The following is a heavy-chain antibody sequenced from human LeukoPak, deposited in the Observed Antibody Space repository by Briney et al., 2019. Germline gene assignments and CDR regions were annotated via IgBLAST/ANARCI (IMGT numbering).Heavy chain of an antibody. CDR2: ISTYNGDT. CDR1: GDNFKKSA. J-gene: IGHJ4*02. D-gene: IGHD6-19*01. V-gene: IGHV1-18*01. CDR3: TRDPSNTSGWNICFDY. Sequence: GASVTVSCKASGDNFKKSAISWVRQAPGQGLEWMGWISTYNGDTNYAQRFQGRVTMTTDTSTGTAYMELRSLRSDDTAVYYCTRDPSNTSGWNICFDYWGQGTPVTVSP.